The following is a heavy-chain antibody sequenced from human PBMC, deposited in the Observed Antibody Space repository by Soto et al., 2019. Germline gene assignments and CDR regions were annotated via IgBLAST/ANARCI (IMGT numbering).Heavy chain of an antibody. CDR1: GFSLNIYS. CDR2: ISYDGDNK. CDR3: VRDGGYYGSGSYYNYFDY. J-gene: IGHJ4*02. Sequence: GGSLRLSCAASGFSLNIYSTNWVRQAPGKGPEWVTLISYDGDNKKYAVSVEGRFTVSRDTSKNMVYLEMNSLRPDDTAVYYCVRDGGYYGSGSYYNYFDYWGQGTMVTVSS. D-gene: IGHD3-10*01. V-gene: IGHV3-30-3*01.